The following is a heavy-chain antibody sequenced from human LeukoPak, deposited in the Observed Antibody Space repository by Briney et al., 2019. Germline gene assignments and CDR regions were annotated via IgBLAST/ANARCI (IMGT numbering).Heavy chain of an antibody. Sequence: GGSLRLSCAASGFTFSSYSMNWVRQAPGKGLEWVSSISSSSSYIYYADSVKGRFTISRDNAKNSLYLQMNSLRAEDTAVYYCASSGYSYRSPVDYWGQGTLVTVSS. CDR2: ISSSSSYI. V-gene: IGHV3-21*01. J-gene: IGHJ4*02. D-gene: IGHD5-18*01. CDR1: GFTFSSYS. CDR3: ASSGYSYRSPVDY.